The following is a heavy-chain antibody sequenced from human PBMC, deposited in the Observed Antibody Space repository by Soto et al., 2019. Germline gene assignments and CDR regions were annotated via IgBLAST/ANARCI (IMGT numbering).Heavy chain of an antibody. J-gene: IGHJ4*02. CDR1: GASITSSGYS. V-gene: IGHV4-30-2*01. Sequence: SETLSLTCAVAGASITSSGYSWGWIRRPPGKGLEWIGHIYHSGSTFYNPSLKSRVTISLVRSKNQFSLKLNSVNAADTAVYYCSRKSGSAYYFDFWGQGTLVTVSS. CDR2: IYHSGST. CDR3: SRKSGSAYYFDF. D-gene: IGHD3-16*01.